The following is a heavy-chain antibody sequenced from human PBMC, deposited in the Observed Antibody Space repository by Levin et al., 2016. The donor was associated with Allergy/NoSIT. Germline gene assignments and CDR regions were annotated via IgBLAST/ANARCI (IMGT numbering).Heavy chain of an antibody. CDR3: ARDAVFDTNVWHVGRYHYGLDV. V-gene: IGHV4-34*01. D-gene: IGHD1-26*01. Sequence: SETLSLTCAVYGGSFRGYYWSWIRQPPGKGLEWIGEINHSGTTNYNPSLKSRVTISVDTSKNQFSVKLSSVTAADTAVYYCARDAVFDTNVWHVGRYHYGLDVWGQGTTVIVSS. J-gene: IGHJ6*02. CDR2: INHSGTT. CDR1: GGSFRGYY.